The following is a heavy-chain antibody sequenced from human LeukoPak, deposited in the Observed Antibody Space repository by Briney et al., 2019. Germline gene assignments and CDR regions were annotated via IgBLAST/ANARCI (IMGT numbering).Heavy chain of an antibody. V-gene: IGHV3-23*01. CDR2: ISGSGGRT. CDR1: GITLSNYG. Sequence: GGSLRLSYAISGITLSNYGMSWVRQPPGKGLEWVAGISGSGGRTNYADSVKGRFTISRDNPKNTLYLQMNSLRAEDTAVYFCAKRGVVIRVILVGFHKEAYYFDSWGQGALVTVSS. CDR3: AKRGVVIRVILVGFHKEAYYFDS. D-gene: IGHD3-22*01. J-gene: IGHJ4*02.